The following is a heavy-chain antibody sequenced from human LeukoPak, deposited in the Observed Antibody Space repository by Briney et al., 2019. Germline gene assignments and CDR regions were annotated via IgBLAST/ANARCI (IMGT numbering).Heavy chain of an antibody. CDR1: GFTFGDYA. V-gene: IGHV3-53*01. J-gene: IGHJ4*02. CDR3: ARRAGAYSHPYDY. D-gene: IGHD4/OR15-4a*01. Sequence: GGSLRLSCTTSGFTFGDYAVSWFRQAPGKGLEWVSFIYSDNTHYSDSVKGRFTISRDNSKNTLYLQMNSLRAEDTAVYYCARRAGAYSHPYDYWGQGTLVTVSS. CDR2: IYSDNT.